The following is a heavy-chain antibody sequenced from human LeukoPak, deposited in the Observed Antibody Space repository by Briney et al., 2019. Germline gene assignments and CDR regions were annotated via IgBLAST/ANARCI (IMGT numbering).Heavy chain of an antibody. Sequence: ASVKVSCKASGYTFTGYYMDWVRQAPGQGLEWRGWINPNSGGTNYAQKFQGRVTMTRDTSISTAYMELSRLRSDDTAVYYCARAIVVVPAAIGWFDPWGQGTLVTVSS. CDR1: GYTFTGYY. V-gene: IGHV1-2*02. J-gene: IGHJ5*02. CDR2: INPNSGGT. CDR3: ARAIVVVPAAIGWFDP. D-gene: IGHD2-2*01.